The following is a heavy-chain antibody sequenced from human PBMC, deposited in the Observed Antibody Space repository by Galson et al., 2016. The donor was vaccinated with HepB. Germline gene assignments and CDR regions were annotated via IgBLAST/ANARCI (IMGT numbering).Heavy chain of an antibody. CDR1: GYTFISYA. V-gene: IGHV1-3*01. D-gene: IGHD2-2*01. CDR3: ARDRSLTRSFDP. Sequence: SCKASGYTFISYAMHWVRQAPGQRLEWMGWINAGNGNTKYSQKFQGRVTITRDTSASTAYMELSSLRSEDTAVYYCARDRSLTRSFDPWGQGTLVTVSS. CDR2: INAGNGNT. J-gene: IGHJ5*02.